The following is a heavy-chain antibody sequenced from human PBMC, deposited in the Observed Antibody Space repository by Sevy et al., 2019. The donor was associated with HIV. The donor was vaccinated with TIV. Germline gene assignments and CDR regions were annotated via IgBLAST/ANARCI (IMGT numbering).Heavy chain of an antibody. Sequence: SETLSLTCTVSGVSVSGDSYYWSWIRQPPGKGLEWIGYMLYHSETTNYNPSLKSRVTISLHTSQNQLSLTLTSVTAADTALYYCARGNLARTGRSRHAFDIWGQGTMVTVS. V-gene: IGHV4-61*01. CDR1: GVSVSGDSYY. CDR2: MLYHSETT. J-gene: IGHJ3*02. CDR3: ARGNLARTGRSRHAFDI. D-gene: IGHD1-1*01.